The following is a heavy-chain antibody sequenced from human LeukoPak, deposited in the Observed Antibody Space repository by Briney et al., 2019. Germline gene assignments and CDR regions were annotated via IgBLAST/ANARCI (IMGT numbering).Heavy chain of an antibody. CDR1: GFTFDAYA. CDR2: ISGDGGST. Sequence: PGGSLRLSCAASGFTFDAYAMHWVRHAPGKGLELVSLISGDGGSTYYAASVKGRFNISRDNSKNSLYRQMNSLRTEDTALYYCAKDYIVVVPAAMPTHWGQGTLVTVSS. CDR3: AKDYIVVVPAAMPTH. J-gene: IGHJ4*02. V-gene: IGHV3-43*02. D-gene: IGHD2-2*01.